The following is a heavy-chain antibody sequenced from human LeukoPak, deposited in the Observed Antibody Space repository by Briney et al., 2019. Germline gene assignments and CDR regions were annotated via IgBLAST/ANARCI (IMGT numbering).Heavy chain of an antibody. CDR1: GFTFSSYG. V-gene: IGHV3-30*02. Sequence: GGSLRLSCAASGFTFSSYGMHWVRQAPGKGLEWVAFIRYDGSNKYYADSVKGRFTISRDNSKNTLYLQMNSLRAEDTAVYYCAKDPTDVPAAILNAFDIWGQGTMVTVSS. CDR2: IRYDGSNK. CDR3: AKDPTDVPAAILNAFDI. J-gene: IGHJ3*02. D-gene: IGHD2-2*02.